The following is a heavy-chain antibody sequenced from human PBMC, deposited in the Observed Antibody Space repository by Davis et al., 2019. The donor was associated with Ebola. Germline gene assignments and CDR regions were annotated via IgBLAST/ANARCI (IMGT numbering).Heavy chain of an antibody. CDR3: AKDLGYCTNGVCYFFDY. V-gene: IGHV3-9*01. J-gene: IGHJ4*02. CDR1: GFTFDDYA. Sequence: SLKISCAASGFTFDDYAMHWVRQAPGKGLEWVSGISWNSGSIGYADSVKGRFTISRDNAKNSLYLQMNSLRAEDTALYYCAKDLGYCTNGVCYFFDYWGQGTLVTVSS. D-gene: IGHD2-8*01. CDR2: ISWNSGSI.